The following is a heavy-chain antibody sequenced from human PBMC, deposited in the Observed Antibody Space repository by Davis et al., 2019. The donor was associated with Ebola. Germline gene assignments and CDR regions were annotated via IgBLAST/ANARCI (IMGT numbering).Heavy chain of an antibody. J-gene: IGHJ5*02. CDR1: GGTFSSYA. V-gene: IGHV1-69*04. CDR3: ASDGPYDFWSGYYDNWFDP. Sequence: SVKVSCKASGGTFSSYAISWVRQAPGQGLEWLGRIIPTLGIANYAQKFQGRVTITADKSTSTAYMELSSLRSEDTAVYYCASDGPYDFWSGYYDNWFDPWGQGTLVTVSS. CDR2: IIPTLGIA. D-gene: IGHD3-3*01.